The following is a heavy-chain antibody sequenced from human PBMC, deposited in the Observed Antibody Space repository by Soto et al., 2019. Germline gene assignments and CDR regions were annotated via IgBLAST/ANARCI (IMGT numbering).Heavy chain of an antibody. V-gene: IGHV4-30-2*01. CDR3: ARGWEYYYDSSGYQGSFAFDI. CDR1: GSSISRDGYS. CDR2: IYHSGST. D-gene: IGHD3-22*01. Sequence: SKTLSLTCALSGSSISRDGYSWSWIRQPPGKGLEWIGYIYHSGSTYYNQSLKSRVTISVDRSKNQFSPKLTSVTDADTAVYYCARGWEYYYDSSGYQGSFAFDIWGQGTMVT. J-gene: IGHJ3*02.